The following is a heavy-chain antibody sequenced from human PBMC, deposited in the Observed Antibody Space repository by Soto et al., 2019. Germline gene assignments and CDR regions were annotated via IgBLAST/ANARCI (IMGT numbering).Heavy chain of an antibody. D-gene: IGHD4-17*01. CDR1: GFTFSRYG. CDR3: ASVNGDYVFDY. Sequence: GGSLRLSCAASGFTFSRYGMHWIRQAPCKGLEWVAIIWFDGSNKNYADSVKGRFTISRDNSKNTLYLEMNSLRAEDTAVYYCASVNGDYVFDYWGQGTQVTVSS. J-gene: IGHJ4*02. CDR2: IWFDGSNK. V-gene: IGHV3-33*01.